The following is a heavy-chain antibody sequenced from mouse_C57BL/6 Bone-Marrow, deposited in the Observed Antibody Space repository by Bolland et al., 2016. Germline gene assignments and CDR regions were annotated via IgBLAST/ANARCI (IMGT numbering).Heavy chain of an antibody. D-gene: IGHD1-1*01. CDR2: NGGT. V-gene: IGHV1-19*01. CDR3: ARRLLRSFDY. J-gene: IGHJ2*01. Sequence: NGGTSYNQKFKGKAILTVDKSSSTAYMELNSLTSEDSAVYYCARRLLRSFDYWGQGTT.